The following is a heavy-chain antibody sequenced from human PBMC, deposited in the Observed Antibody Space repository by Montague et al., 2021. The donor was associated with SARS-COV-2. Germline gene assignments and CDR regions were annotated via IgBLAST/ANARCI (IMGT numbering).Heavy chain of an antibody. CDR1: GFTFSNYF. D-gene: IGHD3-3*01. CDR3: ARGYLDVWSGNHYGMDV. J-gene: IGHJ6*02. CDR2: LRGSSTHK. Sequence: SLRLSCAASGFTFSNYFMNWVRQAPGQGLEWVSSLRGSSTHKYYSDSLKGRFTISRDNAKNSLYLQINSLRAEDTAVYYCARGYLDVWSGNHYGMDVWGQGTTVTVSS. V-gene: IGHV3-21*01.